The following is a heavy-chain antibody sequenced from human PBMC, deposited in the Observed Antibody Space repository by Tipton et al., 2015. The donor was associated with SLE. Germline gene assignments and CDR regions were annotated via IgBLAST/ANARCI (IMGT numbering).Heavy chain of an antibody. CDR1: GYSISSGYY. D-gene: IGHD5-18*01. J-gene: IGHJ4*02. CDR2: IYHSGST. V-gene: IGHV4-38-2*01. Sequence: TLSLTCAVSGYSISSGYYWGWIRQPPGKGLEWIGSIYHSGSTYYNPSLKSRVTISVDTSKNQFSLKLSSVTAADTAVYYCARGTQPTDYWGQGTLVTVSS. CDR3: ARGTQPTDY.